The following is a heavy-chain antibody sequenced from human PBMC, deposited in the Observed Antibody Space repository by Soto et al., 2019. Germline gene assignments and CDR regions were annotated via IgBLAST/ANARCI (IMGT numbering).Heavy chain of an antibody. CDR2: ISSSSSTI. CDR1: GFTFSSYS. V-gene: IGHV3-48*04. Sequence: GGSLRLSCAASGFTFSSYSMNWVRQAPGKGLEWVSYISSSSSTIYYADSVKGRFAVSRDDAKNSLYLQMNSLRVEDTAVYYCARVTRYTYSNYDWLDPWGQGTLVTVSS. CDR3: ARVTRYTYSNYDWLDP. J-gene: IGHJ5*02. D-gene: IGHD4-4*01.